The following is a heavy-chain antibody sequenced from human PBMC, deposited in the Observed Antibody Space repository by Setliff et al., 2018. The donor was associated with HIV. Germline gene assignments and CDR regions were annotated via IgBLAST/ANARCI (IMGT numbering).Heavy chain of an antibody. J-gene: IGHJ4*02. V-gene: IGHV4-39*07. CDR3: ARFEIGFYAHFDY. D-gene: IGHD2-2*01. CDR2: IYYSGST. Sequence: LSLTCTVSGGSISSSSYYWGWIRQPPGKGLEWIGSIYYSGSTYYNPSLKSRVTISIDTSNNQFSLKLSSVTAADTAIYYCARFEIGFYAHFDYWGQGTLVTVSS. CDR1: GGSISSSSYY.